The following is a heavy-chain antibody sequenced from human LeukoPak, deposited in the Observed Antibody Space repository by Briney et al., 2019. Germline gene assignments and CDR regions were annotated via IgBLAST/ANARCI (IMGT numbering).Heavy chain of an antibody. CDR1: GGTFSSYA. CDR3: ARGYLGRWCMDV. V-gene: IGHV1-69*13. J-gene: IGHJ6*02. D-gene: IGHD5-24*01. CDR2: IIPIFGTA. Sequence: GASVNVSCKASGGTFSSYAISWVRQAPGQGLEWMGGIIPIFGTANYAQKFQGRVTITADESTSTAYMELSSLRSEDTAVYYCARGYLGRWCMDVWGQGTTVTVS.